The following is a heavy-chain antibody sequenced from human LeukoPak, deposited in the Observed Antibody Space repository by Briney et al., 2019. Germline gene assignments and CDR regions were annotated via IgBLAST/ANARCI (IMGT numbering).Heavy chain of an antibody. D-gene: IGHD6-19*01. V-gene: IGHV3-23*01. CDR2: ISGSVGTT. CDR3: ARDEQQWLVNFFDY. CDR1: GFTFSSHA. J-gene: IGHJ4*02. Sequence: GVSLRLSCVVSGFTFSSHAMSWVRQAPGKGLEWVSGISGSVGTTYYAASVEGRFTISRDNSKNTLYLEMNSLRDEDTATYYCARDEQQWLVNFFDYWGQGTLATVSS.